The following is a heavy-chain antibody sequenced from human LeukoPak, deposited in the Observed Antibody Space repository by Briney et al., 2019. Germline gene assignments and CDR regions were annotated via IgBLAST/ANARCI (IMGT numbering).Heavy chain of an antibody. D-gene: IGHD2-2*01. J-gene: IGHJ6*02. CDR2: ISSSSYI. CDR1: GFTFSSYS. CDR3: ARSGVVPAAIAPGGMDV. Sequence: GGSLRLSCAASGFTFSSYSMNWVRQAPGKGLEWVSSISSSSYIYYADSVKGRFTISRDNAKNSLYLQMNSLRAEDTAVYYCARSGVVPAAIAPGGMDVWGQGTTVTVSS. V-gene: IGHV3-21*01.